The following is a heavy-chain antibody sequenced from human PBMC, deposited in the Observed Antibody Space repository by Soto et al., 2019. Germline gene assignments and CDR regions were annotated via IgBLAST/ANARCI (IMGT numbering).Heavy chain of an antibody. CDR1: GYTFTSYA. J-gene: IGHJ4*02. CDR3: ARGSSWSYFDY. D-gene: IGHD6-13*01. V-gene: IGHV1-3*04. CDR2: INTAKDTT. Sequence: QVQLVQSGAEVKKPGASVKVSCKASGYTFTSYAIHWVRLAPGQRLEWMGWINTAKDTTKYSQKFQGRVTITRDTSTTIIYMELSSLRSEDTAVYYCARGSSWSYFDYWGQGTLVTVSS.